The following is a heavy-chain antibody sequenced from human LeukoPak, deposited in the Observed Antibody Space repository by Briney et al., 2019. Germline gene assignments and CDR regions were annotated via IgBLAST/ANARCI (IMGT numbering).Heavy chain of an antibody. Sequence: GGSLRLSCAASGFTFSSHRMSWVRQAPGKGLEWVAHIKKDGSEKYYVDSVKGRFTISRDNAKTSLYLQMNSLRAEDTAVYYCARDLSGVTGYTYGRGIDYWGQGTLVTVSS. CDR2: IKKDGSEK. J-gene: IGHJ4*02. V-gene: IGHV3-7*01. CDR3: ARDLSGVTGYTYGRGIDY. D-gene: IGHD5-18*01. CDR1: GFTFSSHR.